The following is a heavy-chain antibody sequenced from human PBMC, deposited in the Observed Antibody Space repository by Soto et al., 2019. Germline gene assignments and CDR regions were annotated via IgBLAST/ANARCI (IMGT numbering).Heavy chain of an antibody. V-gene: IGHV3-33*01. CDR3: AREIRPYYFYALDV. J-gene: IGHJ6*02. CDR2: IWHDGSIK. D-gene: IGHD3-10*01. CDR1: GFDFKKYG. Sequence: QEYLVESGGGVVQPGGSLRLSCTGSGFDFKKYGLHWVRQAPGKGLEWVAVIWHDGSIKYYVESVKGLFTISRDNANNTLSLQMHSLRVDDTAMYYCAREIRPYYFYALDVWGQGTTVTVSS.